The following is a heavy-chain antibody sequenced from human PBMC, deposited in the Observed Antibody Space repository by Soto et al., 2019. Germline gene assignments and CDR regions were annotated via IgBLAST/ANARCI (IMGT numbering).Heavy chain of an antibody. Sequence: VASVKVSCKASGYTFTNYDFIWVLQAPGQGLEWMGWIIPHNGDTNYEQKLQGRVTMTTDTSTNTAYMELRSLRSDDTAVYYCARGMITGNYLAYWGQGTLVTVSS. CDR1: GYTFTNYD. D-gene: IGHD1-20*01. CDR3: ARGMITGNYLAY. CDR2: IIPHNGDT. J-gene: IGHJ4*02. V-gene: IGHV1-18*04.